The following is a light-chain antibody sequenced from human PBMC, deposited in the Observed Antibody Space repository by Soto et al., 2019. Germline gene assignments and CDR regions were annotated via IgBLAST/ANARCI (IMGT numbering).Light chain of an antibody. CDR2: LDSDGSH. V-gene: IGLV4-69*01. CDR1: GGHSSYA. Sequence: QPVLTQSPSASASLGASVKLTCTLSGGHSSYAIAWHQQQPGKGPRYLMKLDSDGSHNKGDGIPDRFSGSSSGAERYLTISCLQSEDEADYYCQTWGSGIPVVFGGGTKVTVL. CDR3: QTWGSGIPVV. J-gene: IGLJ2*01.